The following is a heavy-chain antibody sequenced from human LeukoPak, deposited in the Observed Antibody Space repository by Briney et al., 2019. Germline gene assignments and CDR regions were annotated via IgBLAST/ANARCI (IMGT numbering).Heavy chain of an antibody. CDR1: GGSISSYY. V-gene: IGHV4-59*12. J-gene: IGHJ4*02. CDR3: ARDMTYYYGSGASPRELDY. Sequence: SETLSLTCTVSGGSISSYYWSWIRQPPGKGLEWIGYIYYSGSTNYNPSLKSRVTISVDTSKNQFSLKLSSVTAADTAVYYCARDMTYYYGSGASPRELDYWGQGTLVTVSS. D-gene: IGHD3-10*01. CDR2: IYYSGST.